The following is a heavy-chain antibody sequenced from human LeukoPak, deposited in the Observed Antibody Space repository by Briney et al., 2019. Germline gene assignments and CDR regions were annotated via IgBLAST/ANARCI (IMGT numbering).Heavy chain of an antibody. J-gene: IGHJ4*02. CDR3: AKDLPAAYFDS. CDR2: IRSDGSIK. Sequence: GGSLRLSCAASGFTFSNCGMHWVRQAPGKGLEWVAFIRSDGSIKYYADPVKGRFTISRDNSKNTLYLQMSSLRPEDTAIFYCAKDLPAAYFDSWGQGTLVTVSS. CDR1: GFTFSNCG. D-gene: IGHD2-2*01. V-gene: IGHV3-30*02.